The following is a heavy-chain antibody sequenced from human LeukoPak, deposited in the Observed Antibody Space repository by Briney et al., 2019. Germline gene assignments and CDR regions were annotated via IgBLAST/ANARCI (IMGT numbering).Heavy chain of an antibody. CDR2: IYTSGST. J-gene: IGHJ6*03. V-gene: IGHV4-4*07. CDR1: GGSISSYN. Sequence: KSSATLSHTSTVSGGSISSYNGSWVRHPAGKRLEWIGRIYTSGSTNYNPSLKSRVTMSVDTSKNQFSLKLSSVTAADTAVYYCARDDLGGWFGELIGEHYMDVWGKGTTVTVSS. D-gene: IGHD3-10*01. CDR3: ARDDLGGWFGELIGEHYMDV.